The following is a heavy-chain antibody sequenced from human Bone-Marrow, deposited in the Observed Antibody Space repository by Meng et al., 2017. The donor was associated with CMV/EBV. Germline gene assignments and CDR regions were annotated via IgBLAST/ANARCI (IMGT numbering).Heavy chain of an antibody. Sequence: SGPTLVKPTQTLTLTCTFSGFSLSTSGMRVSWIRQPPGKALEWLARIDWDDDKFYSTSLKTRLTISKDISKNQVVLTMTNMDPVDTATYYCARIRWSSDAFDIWGQGTMVTVSS. CDR1: GFSLSTSGMR. D-gene: IGHD3-3*01. V-gene: IGHV2-70D*14. CDR2: IDWDDDK. J-gene: IGHJ3*02. CDR3: ARIRWSSDAFDI.